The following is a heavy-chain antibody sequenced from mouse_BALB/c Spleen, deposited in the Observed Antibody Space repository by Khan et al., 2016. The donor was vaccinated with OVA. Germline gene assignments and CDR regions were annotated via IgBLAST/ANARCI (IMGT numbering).Heavy chain of an antibody. D-gene: IGHD2-14*01. V-gene: IGHV1-4*01. CDR3: VRAGAYYRNDGWCAD. CDR2: INTSNGYN. CDR1: GYTFTSYT. J-gene: IGHJ3*01. Sequence: VQLQESGAELARPGASVKMSCKASGYTFTSYTIHWIKLRPGKGLEWIGYINTSNGYNNYNQTFKDKATLTADKSSTPAYMQLSSLTSGYAAVYNCVRAGAYYRNDGWCADWGQGTLVTVSA.